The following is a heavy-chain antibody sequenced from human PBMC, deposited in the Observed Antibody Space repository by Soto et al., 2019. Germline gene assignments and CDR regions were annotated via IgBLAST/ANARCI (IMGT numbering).Heavy chain of an antibody. J-gene: IGHJ4*02. V-gene: IGHV3-23*01. CDR2: ISGSGGST. CDR3: AKDQRLDSSGWYYFDY. Sequence: VGSLRLSCAASGFTFSSYAMSWVRQAPGKGLEWVSAISGSGGSTYYADSVKGRFTISRDNSKNTLYLQMNSLRAEDTAVYHCAKDQRLDSSGWYYFDYWGQGTLVTVSS. D-gene: IGHD6-19*01. CDR1: GFTFSSYA.